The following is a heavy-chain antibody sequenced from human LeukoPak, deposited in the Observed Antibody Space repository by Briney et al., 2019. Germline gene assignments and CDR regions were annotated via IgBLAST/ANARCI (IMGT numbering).Heavy chain of an antibody. D-gene: IGHD4-17*01. J-gene: IGHJ2*01. V-gene: IGHV3-23*01. CDR2: ISGSGGST. CDR3: ARGDYGDYSGWYFDL. CDR1: GFTFSSYA. Sequence: GGSLRLSCAASGFTFSSYAMSWVRQAPGKGLEWVSAISGSGGSTYYADSVKGRFTISRDSSKNTLYLQMNSLRAEDTAVYYCARGDYGDYSGWYFDLWGRGTLVTVSS.